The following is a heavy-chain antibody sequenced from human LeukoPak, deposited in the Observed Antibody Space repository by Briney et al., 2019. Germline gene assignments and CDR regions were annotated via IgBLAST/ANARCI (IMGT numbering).Heavy chain of an antibody. Sequence: PSETLSLTCTVSGGSISSSSYYWGWIRQPPGKGLEWIGIIYYSGSTYYNPSLKSRVTISVDTSKNQFSLKLSSVTAADTAVYYCARRVGTMVRGVTPPFDYWGQGTLVTVSS. V-gene: IGHV4-39*01. J-gene: IGHJ4*02. D-gene: IGHD3-10*01. CDR3: ARRVGTMVRGVTPPFDY. CDR1: GGSISSSSYY. CDR2: IYYSGST.